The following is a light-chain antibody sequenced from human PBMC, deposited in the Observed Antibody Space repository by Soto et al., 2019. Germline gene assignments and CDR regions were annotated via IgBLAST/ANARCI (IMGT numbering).Light chain of an antibody. CDR3: QKYHSAPRT. J-gene: IGKJ1*01. Sequence: GDRVTITCRASQGISNYLAWYQQKPGKVPKLLIYAASTLQSGVPSRFSGSGSGTDFTLTISSLQPEDVATYYCQKYHSAPRTFGQGTKVEIK. V-gene: IGKV1-27*01. CDR2: AAS. CDR1: QGISNY.